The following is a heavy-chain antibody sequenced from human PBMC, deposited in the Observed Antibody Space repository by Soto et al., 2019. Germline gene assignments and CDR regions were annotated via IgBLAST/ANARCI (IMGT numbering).Heavy chain of an antibody. J-gene: IGHJ6*02. CDR3: ASSGWYRYYYYGMDG. CDR1: GGSFSGYY. D-gene: IGHD6-19*01. V-gene: IGHV4-34*01. Sequence: SETLSLTCAVYGGSFSGYYWSWIRQPPGKGLEWIGEINHSGSTNYNPSLKSRVTISVDTSKNQFSLKLSSGTAADTAVYYCASSGWYRYYYYGMDGWRQGTTVTLSS. CDR2: INHSGST.